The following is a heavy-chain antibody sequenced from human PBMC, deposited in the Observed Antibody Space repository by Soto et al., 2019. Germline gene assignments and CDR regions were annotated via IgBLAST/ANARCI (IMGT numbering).Heavy chain of an antibody. D-gene: IGHD1-1*01. J-gene: IGHJ4*01. V-gene: IGHV3-30*14. CDR1: GFTFNTYS. CDR2: ISYDGSQK. CDR3: ARDGRGAGTCDY. Sequence: QPGGSLRRSCVASGFTFNTYSMKWVRQDTGKGKVWFAVISYDGSQKFYTDSGKGRFTISRDNSKNSLYLQMNSLSTEDTAVYYCARDGRGAGTCDYWGHGTLVTVSS.